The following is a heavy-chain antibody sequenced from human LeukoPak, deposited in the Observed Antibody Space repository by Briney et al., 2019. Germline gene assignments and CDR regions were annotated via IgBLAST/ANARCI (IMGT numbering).Heavy chain of an antibody. D-gene: IGHD3-22*01. V-gene: IGHV3-23*01. CDR3: ARDHSDSGDYDSSGYYLAD. CDR2: ISGSGGST. CDR1: GFTFSSYA. Sequence: GGSLRLSCAASGFTFSSYAMSWVRQAPGKGLEWVSAISGSGGSTYYADSVKGRFTISRDNSKNTLYLQMNSLRSEDTAVYYCARDHSDSGDYDSSGYYLADWGQGTLVTVSS. J-gene: IGHJ4*02.